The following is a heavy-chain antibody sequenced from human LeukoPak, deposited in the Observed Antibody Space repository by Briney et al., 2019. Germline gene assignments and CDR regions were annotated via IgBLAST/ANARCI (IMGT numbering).Heavy chain of an antibody. Sequence: GASVKVSCKASGYTFTSDGISWVRQAPGQGLEWMGWISTYNGNTNYAQKLQGRVTMTTDTSTSTAYMEVRSLRSDDTAVYYCAREPAYYYDSSGPHDYWGQGTLVTVSS. CDR1: GYTFTSDG. J-gene: IGHJ4*02. D-gene: IGHD3-22*01. CDR2: ISTYNGNT. V-gene: IGHV1-18*01. CDR3: AREPAYYYDSSGPHDY.